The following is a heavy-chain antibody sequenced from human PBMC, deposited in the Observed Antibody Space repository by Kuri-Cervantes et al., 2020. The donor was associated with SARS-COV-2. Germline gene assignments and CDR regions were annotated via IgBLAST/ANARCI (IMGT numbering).Heavy chain of an antibody. V-gene: IGHV4-34*01. Sequence: SETLSLTCAVYGGSFSGYYWSWIRQPPGKGLEWIGEINHSGSTNYNPSLKSRVTISVDTSKNRFSLKLSSVTAADTAVYYCARDPRYLARGGGFDYWGQGTLVTVSS. CDR2: INHSGST. J-gene: IGHJ4*02. CDR1: GGSFSGYY. CDR3: ARDPRYLARGGGFDY. D-gene: IGHD1-14*01.